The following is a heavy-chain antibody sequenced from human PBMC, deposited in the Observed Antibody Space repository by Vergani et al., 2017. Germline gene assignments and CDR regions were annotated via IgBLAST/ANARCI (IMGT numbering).Heavy chain of an antibody. CDR1: GGSISSYY. J-gene: IGHJ4*02. CDR2: IYSSGRT. CDR3: ARAPVEWLSPSD. D-gene: IGHD6-19*01. V-gene: IGHV4-59*01. Sequence: QVQLQESGPGLVKPSETLSLTCTVSGGSISSYYWSWIRQPPGKGLEWIGYIYSSGRTNYNPSLKSRVTISVDTSKNQFSLKLSSVTAADTAVYYCARAPVEWLSPSDWGQGTLVTVSS.